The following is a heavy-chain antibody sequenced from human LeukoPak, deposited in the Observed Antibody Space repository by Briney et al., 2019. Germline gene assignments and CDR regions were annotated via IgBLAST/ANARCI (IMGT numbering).Heavy chain of an antibody. CDR2: IKQDGSEK. CDR1: GFTFSSYG. Sequence: PGGSLRLSCAASGFTFSSYGMSWVRQAPGKGLDLVANIKQDGSEKYYVDSVKGRFTISRDNAKNSLYLQMNSLRAEDTAVYYCARGSPASGRYVWGISGDYWGQGTLVPVSS. CDR3: ARGSPASGRYVWGISGDY. D-gene: IGHD3-16*01. J-gene: IGHJ4*02. V-gene: IGHV3-7*04.